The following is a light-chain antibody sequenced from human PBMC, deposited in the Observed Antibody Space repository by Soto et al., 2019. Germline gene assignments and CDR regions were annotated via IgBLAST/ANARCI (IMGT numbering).Light chain of an antibody. J-gene: IGLJ1*01. CDR3: SSYTSSSTRV. CDR2: DVS. Sequence: QSALTQPASVSGSPGQSITISCTGTSSDVGGYNYVSWYQQHPGKAPKLMIYDVSNRPSGVSNRFCGSKSGNTASLTISGLQAEDEADYYCSSYTSSSTRVFGTGTRSPS. V-gene: IGLV2-14*01. CDR1: SSDVGGYNY.